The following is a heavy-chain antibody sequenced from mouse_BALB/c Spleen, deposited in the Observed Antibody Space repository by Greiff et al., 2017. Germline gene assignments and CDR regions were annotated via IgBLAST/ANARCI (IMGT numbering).Heavy chain of an antibody. CDR2: ISSGSSTI. J-gene: IGHJ1*01. CDR1: GFTFSSFG. CDR3: AREDGSSYGYFDV. Sequence: EVKLVESGGGLVQPGGSRKLSCAASGFTFSSFGMHWVRQAPEKGLEWVAYISSGSSTIYYADTVKGRFTISRDNPKNTLFLQMTSLRSEDTAMYYCAREDGSSYGYFDVWGAGTTVTVSS. D-gene: IGHD1-1*01. V-gene: IGHV5-17*02.